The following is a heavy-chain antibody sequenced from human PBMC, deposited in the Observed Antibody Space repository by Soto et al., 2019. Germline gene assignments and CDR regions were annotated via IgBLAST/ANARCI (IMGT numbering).Heavy chain of an antibody. J-gene: IGHJ6*02. CDR1: GFTFSSYT. V-gene: IGHV3-48*02. CDR2: ITSSSSTI. D-gene: IGHD6-13*01. CDR3: ARTLAAAAYYYYYGMDV. Sequence: EVQLVESGGGLVQPGGSLRLSCAASGFTFSSYTMNWVRQAPGKGLEWVSYITSSSSTIYYADSVKGRFTISRDNAKNSLYLQMNSCRDEDTAVQYCARTLAAAAYYYYYGMDVWGQGTTVTVSS.